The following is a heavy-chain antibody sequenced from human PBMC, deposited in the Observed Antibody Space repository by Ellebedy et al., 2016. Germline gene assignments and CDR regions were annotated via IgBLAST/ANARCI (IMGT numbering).Heavy chain of an antibody. J-gene: IGHJ6*03. CDR1: GYTFTGYY. CDR2: INPNSGGT. CDR3: ARAGIVVVPAAIAYYYYYMDV. D-gene: IGHD2-2*02. Sequence: ASVKVSXXASGYTFTGYYMHWVRQAPGQGLEWMGWINPNSGGTNYAQKFQGRVTMTRDTSISTAYMELSSLRSEDTAVYYCARAGIVVVPAAIAYYYYYMDVWGKGTTVTVSS. V-gene: IGHV1-2*02.